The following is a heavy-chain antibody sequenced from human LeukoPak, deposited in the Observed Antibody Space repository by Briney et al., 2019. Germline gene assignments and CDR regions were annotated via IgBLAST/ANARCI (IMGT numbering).Heavy chain of an antibody. D-gene: IGHD3-9*01. CDR2: FDPEDGET. V-gene: IGHV1-24*01. J-gene: IGHJ5*02. Sequence: ASVKVSCKVSGYTLTELSMHWVRQAPGKGLEWMGGFDPEDGETIYAQKFQGRVTMTEDTSTDTAHMELSNLRSEDTAVYYCATSYQYYDIFSVRAWGQGTLVTVSS. CDR3: ATSYQYYDIFSVRA. CDR1: GYTLTELS.